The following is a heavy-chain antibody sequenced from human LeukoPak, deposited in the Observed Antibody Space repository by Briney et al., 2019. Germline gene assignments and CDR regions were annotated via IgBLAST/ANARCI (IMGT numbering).Heavy chain of an antibody. Sequence: GGSLRLSCAASGFTFSRSAMTWVRQTPGKGLDWVSSISSSGNTYYADSVKGRFTISRDNSKDMLYLQMNSLRAEGTAVYYCVKGRISEDGLDFWGQGTLVTVSS. CDR2: ISSSGNT. CDR3: VKGRISEDGLDF. CDR1: GFTFSRSA. V-gene: IGHV3-23*01. D-gene: IGHD6-13*01. J-gene: IGHJ4*02.